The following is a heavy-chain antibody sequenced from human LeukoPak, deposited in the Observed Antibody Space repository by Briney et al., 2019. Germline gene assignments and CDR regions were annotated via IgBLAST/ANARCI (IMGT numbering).Heavy chain of an antibody. CDR3: TTNYDILTGYRFDY. D-gene: IGHD3-9*01. J-gene: IGHJ4*02. CDR1: GFTFSNAW. CDR2: IKSKTDGGTT. Sequence: GGSLRLSCAASGFTFSNAWMSWVRQAPGKGLECVGRIKSKTDGGTTDYAAPVKGRFTISRDDSKNTLYLQMNSLKTEDTAVYYCTTNYDILTGYRFDYWGQGTLVTVSS. V-gene: IGHV3-15*01.